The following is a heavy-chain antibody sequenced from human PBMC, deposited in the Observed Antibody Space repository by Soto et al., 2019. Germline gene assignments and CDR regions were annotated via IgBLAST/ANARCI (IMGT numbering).Heavy chain of an antibody. Sequence: GGSLRLSCAASGFTFSSYSVNWVRQVPGKGLEWVSSISSTSDYIYYAESVRGRFTISRDNAKNSLFLQMNTLRAEDTAVYYCARAQGVYAIPPYYYGFYVWGQGTTVTVSS. J-gene: IGHJ6*02. CDR1: GFTFSSYS. CDR2: ISSTSDYI. V-gene: IGHV3-21*01. D-gene: IGHD2-8*01. CDR3: ARAQGVYAIPPYYYGFYV.